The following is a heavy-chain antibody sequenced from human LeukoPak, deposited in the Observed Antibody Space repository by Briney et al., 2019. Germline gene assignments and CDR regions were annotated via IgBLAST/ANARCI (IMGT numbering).Heavy chain of an antibody. V-gene: IGHV1-46*01. Sequence: ASVKVSCKASGCTLTSYYMHWVRQAPGQGLEWMGIINSSGGSTSYAQKLQGRVTMTRDTSTSTVYMELSSLRSEDTAVYYCARAHQSYYDSSGYYSGVDYWGQGTLVTVSS. D-gene: IGHD3-22*01. CDR2: INSSGGST. CDR1: GCTLTSYY. J-gene: IGHJ4*02. CDR3: ARAHQSYYDSSGYYSGVDY.